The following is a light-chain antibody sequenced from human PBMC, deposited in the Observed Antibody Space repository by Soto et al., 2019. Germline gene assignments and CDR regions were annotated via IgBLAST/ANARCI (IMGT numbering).Light chain of an antibody. V-gene: IGLV1-47*03. Sequence: QSVLTQPPSASGTPGQRVTISCSGSTSNLGSNFVYWYQQVPGAAPKLLISRNDQRPSGVPDRFSGSKSGTSASLAISGLWSEDEADYHCAAWDDSLSGVVFGGGTKVTVL. CDR1: TSNLGSNF. CDR3: AAWDDSLSGVV. CDR2: RND. J-gene: IGLJ3*02.